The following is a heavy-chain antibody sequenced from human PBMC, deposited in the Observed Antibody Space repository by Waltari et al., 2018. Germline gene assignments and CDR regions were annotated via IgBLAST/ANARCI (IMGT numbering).Heavy chain of an antibody. V-gene: IGHV3-23*01. D-gene: IGHD6-13*01. Sequence: SYAMSWVRQAPGKGLEWVSAISGSGGSTYYADSVKGRFTISRDNSKNTLYLQMNSLRAEDTAVYYCAKDGSAAAKAVPNWYFDLWGRGTLVTVSS. CDR2: ISGSGGST. CDR3: AKDGSAAAKAVPNWYFDL. CDR1: SYA. J-gene: IGHJ2*01.